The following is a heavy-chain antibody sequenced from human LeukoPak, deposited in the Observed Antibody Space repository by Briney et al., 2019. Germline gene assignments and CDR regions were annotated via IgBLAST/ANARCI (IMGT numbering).Heavy chain of an antibody. CDR2: INHSGST. J-gene: IGHJ4*02. D-gene: IGHD2-2*01. Sequence: SETLSLTCAVYGGSFSGYYWSWIRQPPGKGLEWIGEINHSGSTNYNASLKSRVTISVDTSKNQFSLKLSSVTAADTAVYYCARGYCSSTGCYIYYFDYWGQGTLVTVSS. CDR1: GGSFSGYY. CDR3: ARGYCSSTGCYIYYFDY. V-gene: IGHV4-34*01.